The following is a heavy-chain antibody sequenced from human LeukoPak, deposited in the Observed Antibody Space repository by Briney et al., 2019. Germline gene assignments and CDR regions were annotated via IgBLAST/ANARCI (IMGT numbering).Heavy chain of an antibody. Sequence: PSQNLSLNCAVSGGSISSGGYSWSWIRQPPGKGLEWIGYIYHSGSTYYNPSLKSRVTISVDRSKNQFSLKLSSVTAADTAVYYCARDDPAMGMDVWGQGTTVTVSS. V-gene: IGHV4-30-2*01. CDR3: ARDDPAMGMDV. J-gene: IGHJ6*02. D-gene: IGHD2-2*01. CDR1: GGSISSGGYS. CDR2: IYHSGST.